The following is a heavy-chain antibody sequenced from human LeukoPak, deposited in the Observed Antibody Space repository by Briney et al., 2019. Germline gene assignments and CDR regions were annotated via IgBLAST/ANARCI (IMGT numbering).Heavy chain of an antibody. D-gene: IGHD3-10*02. CDR2: IKQDGSEK. V-gene: IGHV3-7*01. CDR1: GFTFSSYW. J-gene: IGHJ6*04. CDR3: AELGITMIGGV. Sequence: PGGSLRLSCAASGFTFSSYWMSCVCQAPGKGLEWVANIKQDGSEKYYVDSVKGRFTISRDNAKNSLYLQMNSLRAEDTAVYYCAELGITMIGGVWGKGTTVTISS.